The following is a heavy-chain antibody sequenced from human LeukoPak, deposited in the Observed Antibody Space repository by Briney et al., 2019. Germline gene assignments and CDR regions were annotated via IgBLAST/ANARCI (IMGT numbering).Heavy chain of an antibody. CDR1: GGSSIGYY. J-gene: IGHJ4*02. CDR2: INHSEST. D-gene: IGHD2/OR15-2a*01. Sequence: SETLSLTCALHGGSSIGYYWSGIRQTPGNRLDRIGQINHSESTNYTPSLKSRVTISVDTSKNQFSLKLSSVTAAATAVYYCESKRSRLNRFAYWGQGTLVTVSS. CDR3: ESKRSRLNRFAY. V-gene: IGHV4-34*01.